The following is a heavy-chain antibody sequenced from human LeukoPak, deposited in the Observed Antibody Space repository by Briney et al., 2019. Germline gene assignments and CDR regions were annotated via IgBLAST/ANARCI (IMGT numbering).Heavy chain of an antibody. Sequence: GGSLRLSCAASGFTFSSYWMNWARQAPGKGLEWVASINHNGNVNYYVDSVKGRFTISRDNAKNTVYLQMNNLRAEDTAVYYCVSFYETYWGRGTLVTVSS. CDR2: INHNGNVN. V-gene: IGHV3-7*01. CDR1: GFTFSSYW. CDR3: VSFYETY. J-gene: IGHJ4*02. D-gene: IGHD2-2*01.